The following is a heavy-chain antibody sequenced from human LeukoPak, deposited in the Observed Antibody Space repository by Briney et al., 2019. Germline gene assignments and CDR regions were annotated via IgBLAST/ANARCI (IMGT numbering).Heavy chain of an antibody. CDR1: GLTFRSYW. D-gene: IGHD1-26*01. Sequence: GGSLRLACAASGLTFRSYWMSWVRQAPGKGLEWVANIKPDGREKYYVDSVKGRFTISRDNAKSSLYMQMNSLRAEDTAVYYCASGGGATRSGYAFDMWGQGTMVTVSS. J-gene: IGHJ3*02. CDR2: IKPDGREK. V-gene: IGHV3-7*01. CDR3: ASGGGATRSGYAFDM.